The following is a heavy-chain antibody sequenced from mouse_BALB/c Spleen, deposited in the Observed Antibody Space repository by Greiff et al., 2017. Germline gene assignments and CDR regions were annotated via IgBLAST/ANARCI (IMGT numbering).Heavy chain of an antibody. CDR3: ARDGAYYGNYDYYAMDY. D-gene: IGHD2-10*01. Sequence: EVQLVESGGGLVQPGGSLRLSCAPSGFTFTDYYMTWVRQPPGKALEWLGFIRNKANGYTTEYSASVKGRFTISRDNSQSILYLQMNTLRAEDSATYYCARDGAYYGNYDYYAMDYWGQGTAVTVSS. V-gene: IGHV7-3*02. CDR2: IRNKANGYTT. J-gene: IGHJ4*01. CDR1: GFTFTDYY.